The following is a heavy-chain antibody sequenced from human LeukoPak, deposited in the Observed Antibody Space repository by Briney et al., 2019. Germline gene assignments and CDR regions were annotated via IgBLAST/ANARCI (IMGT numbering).Heavy chain of an antibody. V-gene: IGHV3-21*01. D-gene: IGHD5-24*01. CDR2: ISRSSSYR. CDR3: ERIGPGPDVYNSFDY. J-gene: IGHJ4*02. Sequence: PGGSLRLSCTTSGFTFSFYDMAWVRQAPGRGLEFVSSISRSSSYRFSAGSVRGRFFISRDDAKNSLFLDMNSLSGEDTAISYCERIGPGPDVYNSFDYWGQGTLVTVSS. CDR1: GFTFSFYD.